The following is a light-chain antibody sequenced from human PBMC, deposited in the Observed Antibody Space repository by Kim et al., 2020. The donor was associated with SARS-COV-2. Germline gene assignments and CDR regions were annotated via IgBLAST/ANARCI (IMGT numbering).Light chain of an antibody. CDR1: SSDVGGYNY. Sequence: GQSFTISCTGTSSDVGGYNYVSWYQQHPGKAPKAMIYDVNKRPSGVPDRFSGSKSGNTASLTISGLQAEDEADYYCSSYAGTYSWVFGGGTQLTVL. CDR3: SSYAGTYSWV. V-gene: IGLV2-11*01. J-gene: IGLJ3*02. CDR2: DVN.